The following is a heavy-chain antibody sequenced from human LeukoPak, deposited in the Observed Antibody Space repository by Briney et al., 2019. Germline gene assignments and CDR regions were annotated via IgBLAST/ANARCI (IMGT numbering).Heavy chain of an antibody. J-gene: IGHJ4*02. CDR3: AKSFFYYDSSGWAAFDY. Sequence: ASVKVSCKASGYTFTSYYIYWVRQAPGQGLEWMGWINPNSGGTNYAQKLQGRVTMTWDTSISTAYVELRRLRSDDTAMYYCAKSFFYYDSSGWAAFDYWGQGTLVTVSS. V-gene: IGHV1-2*02. D-gene: IGHD3-22*01. CDR1: GYTFTSYY. CDR2: INPNSGGT.